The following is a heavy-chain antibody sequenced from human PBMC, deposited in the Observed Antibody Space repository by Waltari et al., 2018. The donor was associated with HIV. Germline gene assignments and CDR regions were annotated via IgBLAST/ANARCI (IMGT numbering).Heavy chain of an antibody. J-gene: IGHJ3*02. Sequence: EAQLVESGGGLIQPGGSLSLSCAASVFTVSRISMTWVRQAPGRGREWLSVIYSGDATYYADSVKGRFTISRDKSKNMVFLQMNSLRAEDTAIYYCARENVAVAGTGAFDIWGQGTLVTVS. CDR1: VFTVSRIS. CDR2: IYSGDAT. V-gene: IGHV3-53*01. CDR3: ARENVAVAGTGAFDI. D-gene: IGHD6-19*01.